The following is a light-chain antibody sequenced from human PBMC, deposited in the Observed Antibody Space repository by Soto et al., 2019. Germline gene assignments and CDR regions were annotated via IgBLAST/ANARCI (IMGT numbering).Light chain of an antibody. CDR3: QQFNNDSPYT. Sequence: DIQMTQSPSTLSVSVGDRVTITCRASQSISNWLAWYQQKPGKAPKLLISDASSLESGVPSRFSGSGSGTEFTLPNSSQHPDYFATYYCQQFNNDSPYTFGQGTKLEIK. J-gene: IGKJ2*01. V-gene: IGKV1-5*01. CDR2: DAS. CDR1: QSISNW.